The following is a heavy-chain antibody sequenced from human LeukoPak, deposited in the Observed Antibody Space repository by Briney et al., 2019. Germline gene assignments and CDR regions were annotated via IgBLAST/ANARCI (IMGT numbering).Heavy chain of an antibody. Sequence: ASVKVSCKASGYTFTSYGISWVRQAPGQGLEWMGWISAYNGNTNYAQKLQGRVTMTTDTSTSTAYMELRSLRSDDTAVYYCARDPRVAGPYYFDYWGQGTLVTVSS. D-gene: IGHD6-19*01. J-gene: IGHJ4*02. CDR3: ARDPRVAGPYYFDY. CDR2: ISAYNGNT. CDR1: GYTFTSYG. V-gene: IGHV1-18*01.